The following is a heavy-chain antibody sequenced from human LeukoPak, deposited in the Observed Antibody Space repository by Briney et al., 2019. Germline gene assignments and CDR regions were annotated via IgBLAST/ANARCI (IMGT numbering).Heavy chain of an antibody. CDR2: IFYTGSA. J-gene: IGHJ4*02. D-gene: IGHD2-2*01. Sequence: SETLSLTCTVSSVSISSYYRTWVRQPPGKGLEWIGYIFYTGSANYNPSLKSRVTMSLDTSKNQFSLKLSSVTAADTAVYYCGREGSSVIDYWGQGTLVTVSS. V-gene: IGHV4-59*12. CDR3: GREGSSVIDY. CDR1: SVSISSYY.